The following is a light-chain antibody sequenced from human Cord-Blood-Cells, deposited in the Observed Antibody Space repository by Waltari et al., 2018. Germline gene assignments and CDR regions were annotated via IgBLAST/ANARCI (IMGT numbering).Light chain of an antibody. J-gene: IGKJ1*01. Sequence: DIQMTQSPSSLSASVGDRVTITCRASQSISSYFNWYQQKPGKAPKLLFYAASSLQSGVPSRFSGSGSGTDFTLTISSLQPEEFATYYCQQSYSTPPWTFGQGTKVEIK. CDR1: QSISSY. CDR3: QQSYSTPPWT. V-gene: IGKV1-39*01. CDR2: AAS.